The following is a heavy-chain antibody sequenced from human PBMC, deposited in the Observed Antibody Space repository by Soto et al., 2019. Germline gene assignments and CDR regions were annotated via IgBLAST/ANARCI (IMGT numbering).Heavy chain of an antibody. CDR1: GGSISSSNW. V-gene: IGHV4-4*02. Sequence: PSETLSLTCAVSGGSISSSNWWSWVRQPPGKGLEWIGEIYHSGSTNYNPSLKSRVTISVDKSKNQFSLKLSSVTAADTAVYYCARGRVMGSSSWSLGVSTTWGQGTLVTVSS. CDR2: IYHSGST. CDR3: ARGRVMGSSSWSLGVSTT. J-gene: IGHJ5*02. D-gene: IGHD6-13*01.